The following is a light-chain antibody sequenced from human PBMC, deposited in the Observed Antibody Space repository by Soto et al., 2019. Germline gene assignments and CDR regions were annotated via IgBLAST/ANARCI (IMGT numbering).Light chain of an antibody. J-gene: IGKJ1*01. V-gene: IGKV1-5*01. CDR1: QSISSW. CDR2: DAS. Sequence: DIQMTQSPSTLSASVGDRVTITCRASQSISSWLAWYQQKPEKAPKLLIYDASSLESGVPSRFSGSGSGTEFTLTISSLQTDDFATYSCQQFNSYSPGAFGQVTKLDIK. CDR3: QQFNSYSPGA.